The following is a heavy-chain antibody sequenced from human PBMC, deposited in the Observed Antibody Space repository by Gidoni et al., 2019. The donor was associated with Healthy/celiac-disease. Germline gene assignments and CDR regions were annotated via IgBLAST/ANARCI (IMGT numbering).Heavy chain of an antibody. Sequence: QLQLQESGPGLVKPLETLSLSLFCAGGSISSSSYYWGWIRQPPGKGLEWIGSIYYSGSTYYNPSLKSRVTISVDTSKNQFSLKLSSVTAADTAVYYCARASGTGLYDYWGQGTLVTVSS. CDR1: GGSISSSSYY. J-gene: IGHJ4*02. V-gene: IGHV4-39*07. D-gene: IGHD1-1*01. CDR3: ARASGTGLYDY. CDR2: IYYSGST.